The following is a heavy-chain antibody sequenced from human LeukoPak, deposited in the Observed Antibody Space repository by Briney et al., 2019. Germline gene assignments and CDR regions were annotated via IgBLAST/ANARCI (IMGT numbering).Heavy chain of an antibody. CDR1: GLTLSSYS. CDR2: ISSSSSYI. D-gene: IGHD6-19*01. V-gene: IGHV3-21*01. CDR3: ARAYSSGWYKGGTGFDY. J-gene: IGHJ4*02. Sequence: GGSLRLSCAASGLTLSSYSMNWVRQAPGKGLEWVSSISSSSSYIYYADSVKGRFTISRDNAKNSLYLQMNSLRAEDTAVYYCARAYSSGWYKGGTGFDYWGQGTLVTVSS.